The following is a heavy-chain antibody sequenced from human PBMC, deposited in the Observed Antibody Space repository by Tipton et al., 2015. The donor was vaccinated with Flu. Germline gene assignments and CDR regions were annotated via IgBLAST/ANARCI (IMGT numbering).Heavy chain of an antibody. D-gene: IGHD7-27*01. CDR3: AKDFNWGST. Sequence: GSLRLSCAASGFTFSSLWMTWVRQAPGKGLGWVAIIKQDGSEKFYADSVKGRFTVSRDNAKNSLYLQMNSLRDEDTAIYYCAKDFNWGSTWGQGTLVTVSS. J-gene: IGHJ4*02. V-gene: IGHV3-7*03. CDR1: GFTFSSLW. CDR2: IKQDGSEK.